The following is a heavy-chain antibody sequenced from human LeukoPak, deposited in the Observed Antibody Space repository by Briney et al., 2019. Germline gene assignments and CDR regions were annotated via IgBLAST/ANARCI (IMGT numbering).Heavy chain of an antibody. CDR3: ARESVWAFEY. D-gene: IGHD5/OR15-5a*01. J-gene: IGHJ4*02. CDR1: GFSFGSYW. CDR2: IKGDESEK. Sequence: GGSLRLSCEASGFSFGSYWMAWVRQAPGKGLEWVANIKGDESEKSYVDSVKGRLTISRDNAKKSLYLQMNSLRAEDTALYYCARESVWAFEYWGQGTLVTVSS. V-gene: IGHV3-7*01.